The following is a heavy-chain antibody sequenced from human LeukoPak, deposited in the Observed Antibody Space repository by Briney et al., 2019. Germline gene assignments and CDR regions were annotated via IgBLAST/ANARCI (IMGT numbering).Heavy chain of an antibody. Sequence: ASVKVSCKASGYTFTSYYMHWVRQAPGQGLEWMGIINPSGGSPTYAQKFQGRVTMTSDTSTTTVYMELSSLRSEDTAVYYCARDPGNTGSSELAYWGRGALVTVSS. J-gene: IGHJ4*02. CDR3: ARDPGNTGSSELAY. V-gene: IGHV1-46*01. D-gene: IGHD1-26*01. CDR2: INPSGGSP. CDR1: GYTFTSYY.